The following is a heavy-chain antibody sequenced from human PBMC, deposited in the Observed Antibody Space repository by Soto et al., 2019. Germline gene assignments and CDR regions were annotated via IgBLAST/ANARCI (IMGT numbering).Heavy chain of an antibody. Sequence: SETLSLTCTVSGGSVSSGSYYWSWIRQPPGKGLEWIGYIYYSGSTNYNPSLKSRVTISVDTSKNQFSLRLSSVTAADTAVYYCARGEYSGSSIDYWGQGTLVTVSS. V-gene: IGHV4-61*01. CDR2: IYYSGST. CDR3: ARGEYSGSSIDY. D-gene: IGHD6-6*01. J-gene: IGHJ4*02. CDR1: GGSVSSGSYY.